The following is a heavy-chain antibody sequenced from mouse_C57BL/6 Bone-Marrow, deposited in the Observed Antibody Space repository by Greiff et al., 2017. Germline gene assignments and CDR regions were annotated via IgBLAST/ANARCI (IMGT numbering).Heavy chain of an antibody. J-gene: IGHJ2*01. CDR1: GFTFSDYG. Sequence: EVQLVESGGGLVQPGGSLKLSCAASGFTFSDYGMAWVRQAPRKGLEWVAFLSNLAYSIYYADTVTGRFTISSENAKNTQNLEMSRLRSEDTAMYYCARYYYGNREFDYWGQGTTLTVSS. D-gene: IGHD1-1*01. CDR3: ARYYYGNREFDY. V-gene: IGHV5-15*01. CDR2: LSNLAYSI.